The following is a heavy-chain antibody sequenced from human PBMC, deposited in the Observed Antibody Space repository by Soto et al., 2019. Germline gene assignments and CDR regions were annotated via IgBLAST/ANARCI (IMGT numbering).Heavy chain of an antibody. Sequence: EVQLLESGGGLVQPGGSLRLSCEASGFTFSTSAMSWVRQAPGKGLEWVSTISDSGSTYYVDSVKDRCTISRNTSKNTQYLLMNRLRAEDAAVSYCANGWGEDGYCGTTRCLYYFHHWGQGTLVTVSS. CDR3: ANGWGEDGYCGTTRCLYYFHH. CDR1: GFTFSTSA. J-gene: IGHJ4*02. D-gene: IGHD2-2*03. V-gene: IGHV3-23*01. CDR2: ISDSGST.